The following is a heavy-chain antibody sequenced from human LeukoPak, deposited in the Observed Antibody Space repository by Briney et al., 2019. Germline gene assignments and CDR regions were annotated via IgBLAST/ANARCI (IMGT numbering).Heavy chain of an antibody. J-gene: IGHJ4*02. Sequence: PGGSLRLSCAASGFTVSSNYMSWVRQAPGKGLEWVSAISGSSGNTYYADSVKGRFTISRDNSKNTLYLQMNSLRAEDTALYYCAKPAKTDYADYWGKGTLVTVSS. CDR1: GFTVSSNY. CDR3: AKPAKTDYADY. D-gene: IGHD1-14*01. V-gene: IGHV3-23*01. CDR2: ISGSSGNT.